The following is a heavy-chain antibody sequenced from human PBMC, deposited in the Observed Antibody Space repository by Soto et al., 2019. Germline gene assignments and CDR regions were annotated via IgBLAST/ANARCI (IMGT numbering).Heavy chain of an antibody. CDR3: ARGLGYDSNGRFLAAFDV. J-gene: IGHJ3*01. Sequence: QVQLQESGPGLAKPSQTLSLTCTVSGASLSSGGYYWTWIRQVPGTALEWIGYIFHTGTTLYNPSLKSRVVMSIEKSDNQFSLNLRSVTAADTAVYYCARGLGYDSNGRFLAAFDVWGQGTMVTVSS. V-gene: IGHV4-31*03. D-gene: IGHD3-22*01. CDR1: GASLSSGGYY. CDR2: IFHTGTT.